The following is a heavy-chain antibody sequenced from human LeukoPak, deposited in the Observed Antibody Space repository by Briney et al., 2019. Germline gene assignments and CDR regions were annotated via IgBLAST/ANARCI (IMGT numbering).Heavy chain of an antibody. V-gene: IGHV1-2*02. D-gene: IGHD3-22*01. Sequence: ASVKVSCKASGYTFTSYGISWVRQAPGQGLEWMGWINPNSGGTNYAQKFQGRVTMTRDTSISTAYMELSRLRSDDTAVYYCAGYYYDSSGWRPIDYWGQGTLVTVSS. CDR1: GYTFTSYG. J-gene: IGHJ4*02. CDR2: INPNSGGT. CDR3: AGYYYDSSGWRPIDY.